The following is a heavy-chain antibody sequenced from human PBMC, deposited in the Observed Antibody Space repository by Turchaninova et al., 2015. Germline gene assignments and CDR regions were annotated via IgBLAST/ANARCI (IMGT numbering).Heavy chain of an antibody. J-gene: IGHJ4*02. CDR1: GFTFSSYS. Sequence: EVQLVESGGDLVQPGGSLRLSCAASGFTFSSYSLNWVRQAPGEGLEWGSYINVAGSTIYNADAVKGRFTIARDNAKNSLYLQMNSLRDEDTAVYYCARVVGGGYYPGYFDYWSQGTLVTVSS. V-gene: IGHV3-48*02. CDR3: ARVVGGGYYPGYFDY. CDR2: INVAGSTI. D-gene: IGHD3-22*01.